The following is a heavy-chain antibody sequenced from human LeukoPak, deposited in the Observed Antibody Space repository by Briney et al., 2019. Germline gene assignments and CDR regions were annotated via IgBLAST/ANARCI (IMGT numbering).Heavy chain of an antibody. CDR1: GGTFSSYA. D-gene: IGHD3-3*01. CDR3: ARGGLSGYYPY. V-gene: IGHV1-69*13. J-gene: IGHJ4*02. Sequence: ASVKVSCKASGGTFSSYAISWVRQAPGQGLEWMGGIIPIFGTANYAQKFQGRVTITADESTSTAYMELSSLRSEDTAAYYCARGGLSGYYPYWGQGTLVTVSS. CDR2: IIPIFGTA.